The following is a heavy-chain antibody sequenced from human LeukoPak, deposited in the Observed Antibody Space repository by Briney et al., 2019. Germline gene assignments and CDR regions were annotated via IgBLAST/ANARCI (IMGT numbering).Heavy chain of an antibody. J-gene: IGHJ4*02. CDR1: GGSISSSSYY. V-gene: IGHV4-39*01. CDR3: ARNFREISSGYYYPLDY. D-gene: IGHD3-22*01. Sequence: SETLSLTCTVSGGSISSSSYYWGWIRQPPGKGLEWIGSIYYSGSTYNNPSIKSRVTISVDTSKNQLSLKLSSVTAADTAVYYCARNFREISSGYYYPLDYWGQGTLVTVSS. CDR2: IYYSGST.